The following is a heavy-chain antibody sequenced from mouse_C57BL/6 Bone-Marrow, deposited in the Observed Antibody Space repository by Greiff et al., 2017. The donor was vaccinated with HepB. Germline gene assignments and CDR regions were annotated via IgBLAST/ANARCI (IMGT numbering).Heavy chain of an antibody. CDR1: GYTFTSYW. V-gene: IGHV1-64*01. CDR3: AKIITTVVATGDYFDC. J-gene: IGHJ2*01. Sequence: VQLQQPGAELVKPGASVKLSCKASGYTFTSYWMHWVKQRPGQGLEWIGMIHPNSGSTNYNEKFKSKATLTVDKSSSTAYMQLSSLTSEDSAVYYCAKIITTVVATGDYFDCWGQGTTLTVSS. D-gene: IGHD1-1*01. CDR2: IHPNSGST.